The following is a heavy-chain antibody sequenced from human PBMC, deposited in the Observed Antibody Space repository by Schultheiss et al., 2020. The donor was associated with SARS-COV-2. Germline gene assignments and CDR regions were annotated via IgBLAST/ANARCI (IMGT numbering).Heavy chain of an antibody. CDR1: GYSISSGYY. D-gene: IGHD6-6*01. J-gene: IGHJ6*03. Sequence: SETLSLTCAVSGYSISSGYYWGWIRQPPGKGLEWIGSIYYSGSTYYNPSLKSRVTISVDTSKNQFSLKLSSVTAADTAVYYCARDQYSSSSYYYYYYMDVWGKGTTVTVSS. CDR2: IYYSGST. CDR3: ARDQYSSSSYYYYYYMDV. V-gene: IGHV4-38-2*02.